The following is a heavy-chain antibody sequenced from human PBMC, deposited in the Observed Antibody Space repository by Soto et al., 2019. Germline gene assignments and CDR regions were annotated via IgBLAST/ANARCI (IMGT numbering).Heavy chain of an antibody. CDR1: GYTFANYG. CDR2: NT. V-gene: IGHV1-18*01. J-gene: IGHJ4*02. D-gene: IGHD1-7*01. CDR3: AIGVPHIYGGSWNYYFDY. Sequence: QVQLVQSGAEVKEPGASVKISCKTSGYTFANYGVTWVRQAPGQGLEWVGCNTDYAQKFQGTVTMTRDTSTSTAYLELRSLKSDDTAVYYCAIGVPHIYGGSWNYYFDYWGQGTLVTVSS.